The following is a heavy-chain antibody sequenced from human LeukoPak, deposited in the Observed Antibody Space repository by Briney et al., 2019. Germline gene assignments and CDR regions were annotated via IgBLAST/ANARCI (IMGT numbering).Heavy chain of an antibody. V-gene: IGHV1-46*01. CDR3: AGSSHQRNWFDP. Sequence: ASVKVSCKPSGYTFTSDYMIWVRQAPGQGLEWMGIVHSSGGVIKYAQEFQDRLTVTRDTSTSTIYMELSSLRSEDTAVYYCAGSSHQRNWFDPWGQGTLVIVSS. CDR1: GYTFTSDY. D-gene: IGHD1-26*01. J-gene: IGHJ5*02. CDR2: VHSSGGVI.